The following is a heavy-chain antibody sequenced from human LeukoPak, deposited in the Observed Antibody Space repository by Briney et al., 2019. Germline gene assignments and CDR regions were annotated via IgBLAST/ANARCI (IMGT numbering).Heavy chain of an antibody. J-gene: IGHJ4*02. CDR1: GFTFSSYS. CDR2: ISSSSSYI. V-gene: IGHV3-21*01. D-gene: IGHD2-15*01. Sequence: PGGSLRLSCAASGFTFSSYSMNWVRRAPGKGLEWVSSISSSSSYIYYADSVKGRFTISRDNAKNSLYLQMNSLRAEDTAVYYCARARKVVVVAGWGAPDYWGQGTLVTVSS. CDR3: ARARKVVVVAGWGAPDY.